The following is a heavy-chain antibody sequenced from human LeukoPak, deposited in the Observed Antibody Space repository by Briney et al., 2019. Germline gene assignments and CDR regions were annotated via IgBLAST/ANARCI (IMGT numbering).Heavy chain of an antibody. CDR1: GGSISSYY. D-gene: IGHD5-12*01. Sequence: SETLSLTCTVPGGSISSYYWSWIRQPPGKGLEWVGYIYYSGSTNYNPSLKSRVTMSVDTSKKQFSLELSSVTAADTAVYFCARGDGRYETNYFDSWGQGTLVIVSS. V-gene: IGHV4-59*12. CDR2: IYYSGST. CDR3: ARGDGRYETNYFDS. J-gene: IGHJ4*02.